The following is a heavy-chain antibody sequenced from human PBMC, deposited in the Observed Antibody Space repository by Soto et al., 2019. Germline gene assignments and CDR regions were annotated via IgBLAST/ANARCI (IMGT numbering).Heavy chain of an antibody. CDR1: GVSLTSGTYY. Sequence: SETLSLTCSVSGVSLTSGTYYWSWIRQHPGKGLEWIGYIFYSGSTDYNPSLRSRVNISVDTSKNQFSLKLSSVTAADTAVYYCASTEDFFDYWGQGTLVTVSS. CDR3: ASTEDFFDY. CDR2: IFYSGST. J-gene: IGHJ4*02. V-gene: IGHV4-31*03.